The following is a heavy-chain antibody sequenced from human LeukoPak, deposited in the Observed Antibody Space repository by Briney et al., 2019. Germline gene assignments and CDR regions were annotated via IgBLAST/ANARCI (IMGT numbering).Heavy chain of an antibody. Sequence: ASVKVSCKASGYTFTSYGISWVRQAPGQGLEWMGWISAYNGNTNYAQKLQGRVTMTTDTSTSTAYMELRSLRSDDTAVYYCARATGGYDILTIYFDYWGQGTLVTVSS. CDR2: ISAYNGNT. CDR1: GYTFTSYG. J-gene: IGHJ4*02. V-gene: IGHV1-18*01. CDR3: ARATGGYDILTIYFDY. D-gene: IGHD3-9*01.